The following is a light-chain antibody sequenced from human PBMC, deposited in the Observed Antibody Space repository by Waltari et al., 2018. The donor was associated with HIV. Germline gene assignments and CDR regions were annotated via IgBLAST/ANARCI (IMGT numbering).Light chain of an antibody. Sequence: SYELTQPPSVSVSPGQTARITCSGAHLGDKFVCWYQQRPGQPPVLVMYQDSKRPSGIPERFSGSNSGNTATLTITGTQSMDEADYYCQAWDRSVVFGGGTKLTVL. V-gene: IGLV3-1*01. J-gene: IGLJ2*01. CDR2: QDS. CDR1: HLGDKF. CDR3: QAWDRSVV.